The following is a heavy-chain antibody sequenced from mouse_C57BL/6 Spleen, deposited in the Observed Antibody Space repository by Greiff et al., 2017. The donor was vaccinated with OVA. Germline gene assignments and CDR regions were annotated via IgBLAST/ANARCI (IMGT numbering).Heavy chain of an antibody. CDR3: ARAGYYGSSYRDY. J-gene: IGHJ2*01. V-gene: IGHV1-69*01. Sequence: QVQLQQPGAELVMPGASVKLSCKASGYTFTSYWMHWVKQRPGQGLEWIGEIDPSDSSTNYNQKFKGKSTLTVDKSSSTAYMQLSSLTSEDSAVYYCARAGYYGSSYRDYWGQGTTLTVSS. CDR1: GYTFTSYW. CDR2: IDPSDSST. D-gene: IGHD1-1*01.